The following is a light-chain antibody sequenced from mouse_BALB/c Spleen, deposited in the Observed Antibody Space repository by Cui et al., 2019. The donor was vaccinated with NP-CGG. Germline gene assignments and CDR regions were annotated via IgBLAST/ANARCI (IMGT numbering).Light chain of an antibody. J-gene: IGKJ4*01. CDR3: QQWSSNPFT. CDR2: NIS. CDR1: SSVSSSY. Sequence: QIVLTQSPAIMSASPGERVTMTCSASSSVSSSYLYWYQQKSGSSPKLWIYNISNLASGVPAPFSGSGSGTSYSLTINSMEAEDATTYYCQQWSSNPFTFGSGTKLEIK. V-gene: IGKV4-79*01.